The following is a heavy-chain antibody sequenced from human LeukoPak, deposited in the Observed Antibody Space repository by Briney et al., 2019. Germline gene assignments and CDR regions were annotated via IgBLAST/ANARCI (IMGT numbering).Heavy chain of an antibody. CDR3: ARSPGPDLNYYDTSGSYYFDY. J-gene: IGHJ4*02. CDR2: LYTSGST. Sequence: NPSQTLSLTCTVPGGSISSGSYYWSWIRQPPGKGLEWIGRLYTSGSTNYSPSLKSRVTISVDASKNQFSLRLTSVTAADTAVYYCARSPGPDLNYYDTSGSYYFDYWGQGTLVTVSS. CDR1: GGSISSGSYY. V-gene: IGHV4-61*02. D-gene: IGHD3-22*01.